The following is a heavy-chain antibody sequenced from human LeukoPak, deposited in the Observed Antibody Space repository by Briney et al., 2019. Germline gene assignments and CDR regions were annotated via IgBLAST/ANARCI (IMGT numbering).Heavy chain of an antibody. CDR2: ISSSSSYI. CDR1: GFTFSSYS. D-gene: IGHD3-3*01. V-gene: IGHV3-21*01. J-gene: IGHJ6*02. CDR3: ARVGGNYDFWSGYYYYYYYGMDV. Sequence: GGSLRLSCAASGFTFSSYSMNWVRQAPGKGLEWVSSISSSSSYIYYADSVKGRFTIPRDNAKNSLYLQMNSLRAEDTAVYYCARVGGNYDFWSGYYYYYYYGMDVWGQGTTVTVSS.